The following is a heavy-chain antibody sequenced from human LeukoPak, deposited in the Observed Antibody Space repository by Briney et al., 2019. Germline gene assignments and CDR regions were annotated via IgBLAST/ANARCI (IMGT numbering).Heavy chain of an antibody. Sequence: ASVKVSCKASGYTFTGYYMHWVRQAPGQGLEWMGWINPNSGGTNYAQKFQGRVTMTRDTSISTAYMELSRLRSDDTAVYYCARGRPLWQWRVRERTWFAPWGQGTLVTVSS. J-gene: IGHJ5*02. CDR1: GYTFTGYY. CDR3: ARGRPLWQWRVRERTWFAP. CDR2: INPNSGGT. D-gene: IGHD6-19*01. V-gene: IGHV1-2*02.